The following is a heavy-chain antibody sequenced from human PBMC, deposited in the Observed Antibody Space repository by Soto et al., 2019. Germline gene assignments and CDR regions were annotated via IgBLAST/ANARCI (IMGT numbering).Heavy chain of an antibody. Sequence: SETLSLTCSVSGASISKTYYYWGWVRQTPEKGLEWIGTINHSGSTNYNPPLKSRVTISVDTSKNQFSLKLSSVTAADTAVYYCARAHGYCISTSCYDISYYYYGMDVWGQGTTVTVSS. CDR1: GASISKTYYY. D-gene: IGHD2-2*03. J-gene: IGHJ6*02. V-gene: IGHV4-39*07. CDR3: ARAHGYCISTSCYDISYYYYGMDV. CDR2: INHSGST.